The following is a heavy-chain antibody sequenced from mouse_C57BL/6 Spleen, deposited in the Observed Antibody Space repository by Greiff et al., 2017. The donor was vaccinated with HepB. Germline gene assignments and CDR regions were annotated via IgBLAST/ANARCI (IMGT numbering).Heavy chain of an antibody. D-gene: IGHD1-1*01. J-gene: IGHJ1*03. CDR3: AREEATTVVDRGDFDV. Sequence: QVQLQQPGTELVKPGASVKLSCKASGYTFTSYWMHWVKQRPGQGLEWIGNINPSNGGTNYNEKFKSKATLTVDKSSSTAYMQLSSLTSEDSAVYYCAREEATTVVDRGDFDVWGTGTTVTVSS. CDR2: INPSNGGT. CDR1: GYTFTSYW. V-gene: IGHV1-53*01.